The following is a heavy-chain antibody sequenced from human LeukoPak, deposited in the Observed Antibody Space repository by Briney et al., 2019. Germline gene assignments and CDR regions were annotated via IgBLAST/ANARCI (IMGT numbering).Heavy chain of an antibody. CDR3: TTGDGFDM. Sequence: GGSLRLSCAASGFTFSNAWMSWVRQAPGKGLEWVARIKSKANSGTIDYAAPVKGRFTISRDDSKKTVYLQMNSLKVEDTAVYYCTTGDGFDMWGQGTMVTVSS. CDR2: IKSKANSGTI. V-gene: IGHV3-15*01. CDR1: GFTFSNAW. J-gene: IGHJ3*02.